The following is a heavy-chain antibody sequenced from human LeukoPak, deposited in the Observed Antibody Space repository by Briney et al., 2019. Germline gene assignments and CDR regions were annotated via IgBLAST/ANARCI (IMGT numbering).Heavy chain of an antibody. V-gene: IGHV1-69*01. CDR2: TIPIFGTA. Sequence: GSSVKVSCKASGGTFSSYAISWVRQAPGQGLEWMGGTIPIFGTANYAQKFQGRVTITADESTITAYMELSSLRSEDTAVYYCARAGAYCGGDCYRLDYWGQGTLVTVSS. CDR3: ARAGAYCGGDCYRLDY. CDR1: GGTFSSYA. J-gene: IGHJ4*02. D-gene: IGHD2-21*01.